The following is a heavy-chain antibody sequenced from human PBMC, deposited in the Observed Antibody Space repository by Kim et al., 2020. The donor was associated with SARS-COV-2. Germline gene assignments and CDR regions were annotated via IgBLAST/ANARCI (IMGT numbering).Heavy chain of an antibody. J-gene: IGHJ4*02. CDR3: ATTTSGWIFDY. V-gene: IGHV3-23*03. Sequence: FYANPVKVRFTISRGDSKSTLYLQITSLRAEDTAVYYCATTTSGWIFDYWGQGTMVTVSS. D-gene: IGHD6-19*01.